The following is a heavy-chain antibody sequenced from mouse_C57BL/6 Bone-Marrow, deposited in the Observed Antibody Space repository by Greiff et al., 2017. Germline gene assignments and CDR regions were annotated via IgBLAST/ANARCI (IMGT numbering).Heavy chain of an antibody. J-gene: IGHJ1*03. CDR1: GYTFTSYG. CDR3: ARSAIYYSDRENFDV. Sequence: VQLVESGAELARPGASVKLSCKASGYTFTSYGISWVKQRPGQGLEWIGEIYPRSGNTYYNEKFKGKATLTADNSSSTAYMELRSLTSENSAVFFCARSAIYYSDRENFDVWGTGTTVTVSS. D-gene: IGHD1-1*01. V-gene: IGHV1-81*01. CDR2: IYPRSGNT.